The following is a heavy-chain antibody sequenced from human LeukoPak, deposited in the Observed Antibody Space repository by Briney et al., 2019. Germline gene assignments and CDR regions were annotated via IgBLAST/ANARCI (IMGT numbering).Heavy chain of an antibody. J-gene: IGHJ6*02. CDR1: GFTFSSYG. CDR3: AKEIGSSGYYFYYYYGMDV. Sequence: GGSLRLSCAASGFTFSSYGMHWVRQAPGKGPEWVAVISYDGSNKYYADSVKGRSTISRDNSKNTLYLQMNSLRAEDTAVYYCAKEIGSSGYYFYYYYGMDVWGQGTTVTVSS. CDR2: ISYDGSNK. D-gene: IGHD3-22*01. V-gene: IGHV3-30*18.